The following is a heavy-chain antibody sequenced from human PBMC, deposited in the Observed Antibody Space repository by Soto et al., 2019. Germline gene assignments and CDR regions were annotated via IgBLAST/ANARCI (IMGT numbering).Heavy chain of an antibody. D-gene: IGHD5-18*01. J-gene: IGHJ5*02. CDR2: ISYDGSNK. CDR1: GFTFSSYA. Sequence: QVQLVESGGGVVQPGRSLRLSCAASGFTFSSYAMHWVRQAPGKGLEWVAVISYDGSNKYYADSVKGRFTISRDNSKNTLYLQMNSLRAEDTAVYYCARDPYSYGPNWFDPWGQGTLVTVSS. CDR3: ARDPYSYGPNWFDP. V-gene: IGHV3-30-3*01.